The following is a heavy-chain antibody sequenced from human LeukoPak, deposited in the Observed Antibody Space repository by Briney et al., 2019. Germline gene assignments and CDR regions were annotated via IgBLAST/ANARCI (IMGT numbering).Heavy chain of an antibody. D-gene: IGHD2-2*02. CDR2: IYYSWST. CDR3: ARHQCSGTRCYNFYFYGMDV. CDR1: GGSMSGSSYY. Sequence: SETLSLTCSVSGGSMSGSSYYWGWIRQPPGKGLEWIGTIYYSWSTHYNPSLKSRVTISVDTSKNQFSLKLSSVTAADTAVYYCARHQCSGTRCYNFYFYGMDVWGQGTTVTASS. J-gene: IGHJ6*02. V-gene: IGHV4-39*01.